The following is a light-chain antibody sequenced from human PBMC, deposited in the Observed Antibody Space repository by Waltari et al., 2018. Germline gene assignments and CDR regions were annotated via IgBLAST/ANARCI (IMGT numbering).Light chain of an antibody. CDR2: AAS. V-gene: IGKV1-12*01. Sequence: DIQLTQSPSSVSASLGDRVSITCRASQGIGTWLAWYQQKPGKAPTLLIYAASTLHTEVPSRFSGSGSGTDFTLTITGLQPEDFATYCCQQVNSLPYTFGRGTKVEI. CDR3: QQVNSLPYT. J-gene: IGKJ2*01. CDR1: QGIGTW.